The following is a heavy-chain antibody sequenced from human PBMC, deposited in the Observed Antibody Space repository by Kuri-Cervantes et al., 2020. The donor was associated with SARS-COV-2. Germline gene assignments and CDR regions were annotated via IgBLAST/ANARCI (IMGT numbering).Heavy chain of an antibody. CDR1: GFTFSSYS. Sequence: GESLKISCAASGFTFSSYSMNWVRQAPGKGLEWVSSISSSSSYIYYADSVKGRFTISRDNAKNSLYLQMNSLRAEDTAVYYCARGYCSSTSCYSGYMDVWGKGTTVTVSS. D-gene: IGHD2-2*01. CDR3: ARGYCSSTSCYSGYMDV. J-gene: IGHJ6*03. V-gene: IGHV3-21*01. CDR2: ISSSSSYI.